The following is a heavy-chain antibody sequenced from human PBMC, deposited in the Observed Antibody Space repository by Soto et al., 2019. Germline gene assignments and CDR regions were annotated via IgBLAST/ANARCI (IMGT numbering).Heavy chain of an antibody. D-gene: IGHD2-2*01. Sequence: PSETLSLTCTVSGGSISSYYWSWIRQPPGKGLEWIGYIYYSGSTNYNPSLKSRVTISVDTSKNQFSLKLSSVTAADTAVYYCARHFPLVVPLVPAAPFDPWGQGTLVTVSS. V-gene: IGHV4-59*08. CDR3: ARHFPLVVPLVPAAPFDP. CDR2: IYYSGST. J-gene: IGHJ5*02. CDR1: GGSISSYY.